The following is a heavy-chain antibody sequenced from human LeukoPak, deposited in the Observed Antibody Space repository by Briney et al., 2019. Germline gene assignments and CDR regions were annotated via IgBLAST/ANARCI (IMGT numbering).Heavy chain of an antibody. V-gene: IGHV1-3*01. CDR1: GYTFTKYV. CDR3: ARDDCGDTCYPGGY. Sequence: ASVKVSCKASGYTFTKYVVHWVRQAPGQRPEWMGWINAGNGDTKYSQNFQVRVTITRDTSANTAYMELSSLTSEDTALYYCARDDCGDTCYPGGYWGQGTLVTVSS. D-gene: IGHD2-21*01. CDR2: INAGNGDT. J-gene: IGHJ4*02.